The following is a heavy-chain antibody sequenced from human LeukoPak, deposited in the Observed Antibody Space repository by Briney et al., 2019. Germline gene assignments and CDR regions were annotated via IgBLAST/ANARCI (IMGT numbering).Heavy chain of an antibody. Sequence: GGSLRLSCAVSGFSLDDHAMHWVRQAPGKGPEWVSGISWNGGSVDYADSVKGRFIISRDNAKKSLYLQMNSPRREDTALYYCAKDTEFGEPYHGMDVWGQGTTVTVSS. D-gene: IGHD3-10*01. CDR1: GFSLDDHA. J-gene: IGHJ6*02. CDR2: ISWNGGSV. CDR3: AKDTEFGEPYHGMDV. V-gene: IGHV3-9*01.